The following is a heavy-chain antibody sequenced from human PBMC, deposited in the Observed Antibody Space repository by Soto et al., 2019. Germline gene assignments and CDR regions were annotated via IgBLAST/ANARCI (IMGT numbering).Heavy chain of an antibody. CDR3: AVAARYYYYGMDV. D-gene: IGHD2-15*01. J-gene: IGHJ6*02. Sequence: QLQLQESGPGLVKPSETLSLTCTVSGGSISSSSYYWGWIRQPPGKGLEWIGSIYYSGSTYYNPSLKSRVTISVDTSKNQFSLKLSSVTAADTAVYYCAVAARYYYYGMDVWGQGTTVTVSS. CDR1: GGSISSSSYY. V-gene: IGHV4-39*01. CDR2: IYYSGST.